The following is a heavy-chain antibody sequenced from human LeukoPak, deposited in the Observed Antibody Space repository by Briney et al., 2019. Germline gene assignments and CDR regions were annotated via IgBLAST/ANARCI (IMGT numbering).Heavy chain of an antibody. J-gene: IGHJ6*03. V-gene: IGHV4-34*01. CDR3: ARGLELLSNCYYYYMDV. Sequence: PSETLSLTCAVYGGSFSGYYWSWIRQPPGKGLEWIGEINHSGSTNYNPSLKSRVTISVDTSKNQFSLKLSSVTAADTAVYYCARGLELLSNCYYYYMDVWGKGTTVTVSS. D-gene: IGHD1-7*01. CDR2: INHSGST. CDR1: GGSFSGYY.